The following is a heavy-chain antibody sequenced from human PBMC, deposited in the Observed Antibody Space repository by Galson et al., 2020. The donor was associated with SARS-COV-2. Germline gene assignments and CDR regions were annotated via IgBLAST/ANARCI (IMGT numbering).Heavy chain of an antibody. D-gene: IGHD3-3*01. Sequence: SETLSLTCTVSGASLSSGPSYCSWIRQPAGKGLEWIGRIYKSGNTHYSPALWSQVTISVDTSKNQFSLELRSVTAADTAVYYCARGNSPFATIFGYVTGTCGMDVWGQGTTVTVSS. CDR2: IYKSGNT. V-gene: IGHV4-61*02. CDR3: ARGNSPFATIFGYVTGTCGMDV. J-gene: IGHJ6*02. CDR1: GASLSSGPSY.